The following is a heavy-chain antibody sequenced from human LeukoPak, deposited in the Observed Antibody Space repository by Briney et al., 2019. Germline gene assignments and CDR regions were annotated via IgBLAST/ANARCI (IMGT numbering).Heavy chain of an antibody. Sequence: ASVKVSCKASGYTFTSYGISWVRQAPGQGLEWMGWISAYNGNTNYAQKLQGRVTMTTDTSTSTAYMELRSLRSDDTAVYYCARDGVGYDSSGYYYVEDAFDIWGQGTTVTVSS. CDR2: ISAYNGNT. CDR3: ARDGVGYDSSGYYYVEDAFDI. D-gene: IGHD3-22*01. CDR1: GYTFTSYG. V-gene: IGHV1-18*01. J-gene: IGHJ3*02.